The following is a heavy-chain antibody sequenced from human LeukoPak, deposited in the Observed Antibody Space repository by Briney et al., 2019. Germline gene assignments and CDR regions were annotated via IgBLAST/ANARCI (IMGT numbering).Heavy chain of an antibody. J-gene: IGHJ4*02. CDR1: GGSISSGDYY. V-gene: IGHV4-30-4*08. D-gene: IGHD2-2*01. Sequence: PSQTLSLTCTVSGGSISSGDYYWSWIRQPPGKGLEWIGYIYYSGSTYYNPSLKSRVTISVDTSKNQFSLKLGSVTAADTAVYYCAREDIVVVPAAPPIKFFDYWGQGTLVTVSS. CDR3: AREDIVVVPAAPPIKFFDY. CDR2: IYYSGST.